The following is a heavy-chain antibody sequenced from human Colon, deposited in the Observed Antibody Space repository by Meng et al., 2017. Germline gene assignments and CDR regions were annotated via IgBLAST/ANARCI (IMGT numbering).Heavy chain of an antibody. J-gene: IGHJ4*02. CDR3: ARVNYGDYLTTPLDY. Sequence: EVQLVESGGGLVKPGGSLRLSCAASGFTFSSYSMTWVSQAPGKGLEWVSSISGTTSYIYYADSVKGRFTVSRDNAKNSLYLQMNTLRAEDTAVYYCARVNYGDYLTTPLDYCGQGTLVTVSS. V-gene: IGHV3-21*01. CDR2: ISGTTSYI. CDR1: GFTFSSYS. D-gene: IGHD4-17*01.